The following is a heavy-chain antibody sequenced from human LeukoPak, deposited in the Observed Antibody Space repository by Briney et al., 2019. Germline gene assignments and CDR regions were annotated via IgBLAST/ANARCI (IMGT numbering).Heavy chain of an antibody. J-gene: IGHJ3*02. CDR1: GGSISRSRDY. D-gene: IGHD1-26*01. CDR3: ARGANSGAFDI. CDR2: IYHSGST. Sequence: SETLSLTCTVSGGSISRSRDYWGWIRQPPGKGLEWIGSIYHSGSTYYNPSLKSRVTISVDTSKNQFSLKLSSVTAADTAVYYCARGANSGAFDIWGQGTMVTVSS. V-gene: IGHV4-39*07.